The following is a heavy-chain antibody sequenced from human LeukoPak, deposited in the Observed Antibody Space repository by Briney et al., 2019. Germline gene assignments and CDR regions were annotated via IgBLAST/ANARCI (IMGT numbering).Heavy chain of an antibody. V-gene: IGHV3-33*01. CDR1: GFTFSSYG. CDR3: ARGVVVLLSYYFDY. J-gene: IGHJ4*02. CDR2: IWYDGSNK. Sequence: PGGSLRLSCAASGFTFSSYGMHWVRQAPGKGLEWVAVIWYDGSNKYYADSVKGRFTISRDNSKNTLYLQMNSLRAEDTAVYYCARGVVVLLSYYFDYWGQGTLVTVSS. D-gene: IGHD3-10*01.